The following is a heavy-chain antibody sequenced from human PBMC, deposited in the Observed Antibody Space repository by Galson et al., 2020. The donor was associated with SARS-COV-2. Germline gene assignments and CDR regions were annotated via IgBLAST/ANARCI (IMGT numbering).Heavy chain of an antibody. V-gene: IGHV3-30*18. CDR2: ISYDGGNQ. D-gene: IGHD6-19*01. CDR1: GSTVSTYG. J-gene: IGHJ6*02. CDR3: AKEGSGSTSFYYYYGLDV. Sequence: GGSLRLSCVDSGSTVSTYGMHWVRQAPGKGLEWVAVISYDGGNQNYADSVKGRFTISRDNAKNTLYLHMNSLRHEDTAVYYCAKEGSGSTSFYYYYGLDVWGQGTTVTVAS.